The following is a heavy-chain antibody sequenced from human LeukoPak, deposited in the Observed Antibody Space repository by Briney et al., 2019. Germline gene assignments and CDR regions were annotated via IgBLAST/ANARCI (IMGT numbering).Heavy chain of an antibody. Sequence: YMXWXXXXXGQGLEWMGWINPNSGGTNYAQKFKGRVTMTRERSKSTAYMELSRLRSDDTAVYYCARSIVGATMVDYWGQGTLVTVSS. CDR3: ARSIVGATMVDY. D-gene: IGHD1-26*01. CDR2: INPNSGGT. J-gene: IGHJ4*02. CDR1: Y. V-gene: IGHV1-2*02.